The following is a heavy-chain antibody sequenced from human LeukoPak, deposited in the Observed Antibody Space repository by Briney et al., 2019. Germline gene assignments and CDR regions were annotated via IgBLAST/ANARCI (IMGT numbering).Heavy chain of an antibody. CDR1: GFPFIEYS. V-gene: IGHV3-48*01. J-gene: IGHJ4*02. Sequence: GGSLRLSCTASGFPFIEYSKKWGRQAPGKGLEGISYIGLDSGNTKYADSVRGRFTISADTPKNSLYLQMTTLRVEDTAVYYCARDHNYAFDNWGQGTLVSVAS. D-gene: IGHD1-1*01. CDR2: IGLDSGNT. CDR3: ARDHNYAFDN.